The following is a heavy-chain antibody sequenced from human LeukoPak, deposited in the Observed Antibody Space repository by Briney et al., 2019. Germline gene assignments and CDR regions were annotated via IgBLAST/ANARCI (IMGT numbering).Heavy chain of an antibody. J-gene: IGHJ4*02. CDR1: GGTSSSYA. D-gene: IGHD1-26*01. CDR3: ARGRISGSYYNY. CDR2: IIPIFGTA. Sequence: SVKVSCKASGGTSSSYAISWVRQAPGQGLEWMGGIIPIFGTANYAQKFQGRVTITADESTSTAYMELSSLRSEDTAVYYCARGRISGSYYNYWGQGTLVTVSS. V-gene: IGHV1-69*13.